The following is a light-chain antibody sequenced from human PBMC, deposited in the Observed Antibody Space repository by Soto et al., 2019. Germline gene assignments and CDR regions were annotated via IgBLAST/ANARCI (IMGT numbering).Light chain of an antibody. CDR2: AAS. CDR1: QGIRNF. J-gene: IGKJ3*01. Sequence: DIQMTQSPTSLSASVGDRVTITCRASQGIRNFVAWYQQKPGKAPKLLIYAASTLQSGVPSRFSGSGSGAVFTLTINILQPEDVATYSCQKYSSVPVFGPGTKVEIK. CDR3: QKYSSVPV. V-gene: IGKV1-27*01.